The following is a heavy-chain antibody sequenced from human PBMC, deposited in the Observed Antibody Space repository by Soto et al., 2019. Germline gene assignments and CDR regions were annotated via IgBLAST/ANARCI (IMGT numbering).Heavy chain of an antibody. J-gene: IGHJ4*02. D-gene: IGHD2-15*01. V-gene: IGHV4-59*12. Sequence: SETLSLTCTVSGGSIGGYYWSWIRQPPGKGLEWIGYIYYSGSTNYNPSLKSRVTISVDTSKNQFSLKLSSVTAADTAVYYCARGAGILSIVVVVAATIAYFDYWGQGTLVTVSS. CDR3: ARGAGILSIVVVVAATIAYFDY. CDR2: IYYSGST. CDR1: GGSIGGYY.